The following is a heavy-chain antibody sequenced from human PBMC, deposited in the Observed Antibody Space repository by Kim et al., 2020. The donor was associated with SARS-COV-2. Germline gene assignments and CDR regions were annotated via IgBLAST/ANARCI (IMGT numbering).Heavy chain of an antibody. Sequence: SETLSLTCTVSGGSISTYYWSWIRQPPGKGLEWIGYIYYSGSSTYNPSLKSRVTMSVDTSKNQFSLNLSSVSDADTAIYYCARVTGDFLSLFDSWGQGT. CDR1: GGSISTYY. CDR3: ARVTGDFLSLFDS. V-gene: IGHV4-59*01. D-gene: IGHD3-3*01. J-gene: IGHJ4*02. CDR2: IYYSGSS.